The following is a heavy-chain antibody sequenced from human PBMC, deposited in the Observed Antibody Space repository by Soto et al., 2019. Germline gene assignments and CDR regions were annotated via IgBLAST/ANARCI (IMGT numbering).Heavy chain of an antibody. CDR1: GYTFTGYY. D-gene: IGHD3-10*01. Sequence: AASVKVSCKASGYTFTGYYIHWVRQAPGKGLEWMGWINPNSGGTNYAQKFQGWVTMTRDTSISTAYMELSRLRSDGTAVYYCARALYGSGSYGFYYGMDVWGQGTTVT. J-gene: IGHJ6*02. CDR2: INPNSGGT. V-gene: IGHV1-2*04. CDR3: ARALYGSGSYGFYYGMDV.